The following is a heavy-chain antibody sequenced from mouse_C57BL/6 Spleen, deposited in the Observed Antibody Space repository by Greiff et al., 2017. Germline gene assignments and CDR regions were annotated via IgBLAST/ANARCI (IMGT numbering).Heavy chain of an antibody. CDR3: AREEGFTTVVEGYFDV. CDR2: ISYDGSN. J-gene: IGHJ1*03. D-gene: IGHD1-1*01. V-gene: IGHV3-6*01. Sequence: EVKLQESGPGLVKPSQSLSLTCSVTGYSITSGYYWNWIRQFPGNKLEWMGYISYDGSNNYNPSLKNRISITRDTSKNQFFLKLNSVTTEDTATYYCAREEGFTTVVEGYFDVWGTGTTVTVSS. CDR1: GYSITSGYY.